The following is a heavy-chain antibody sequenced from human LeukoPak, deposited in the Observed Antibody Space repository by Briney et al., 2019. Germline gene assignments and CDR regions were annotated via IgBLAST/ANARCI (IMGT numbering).Heavy chain of an antibody. CDR3: ARERHGHPFDS. Sequence: SETLSLTCTVSGGSISSYYWTWIRQSPGKGLEWIGYIAYNGIPNYNPSLKSRLTISRDTSKNQFSLNLSSVTAADTAVYYCARERHGHPFDSWGQGTLVTVSS. CDR2: IAYNGIP. J-gene: IGHJ4*02. CDR1: GGSISSYY. V-gene: IGHV4-59*01.